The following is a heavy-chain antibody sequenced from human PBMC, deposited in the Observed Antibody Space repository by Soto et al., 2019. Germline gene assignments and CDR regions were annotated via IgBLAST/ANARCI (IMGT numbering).Heavy chain of an antibody. Sequence: PSETVSLTCTVSVRTFNINADFWYLAWIRQPPGKGLEWIGSIDNGGNTHYNAPLKSRVIISADTSKNQFSLSLNSVTAADTAVYYCVKRSLLMAPTWGQGIQVTVS. J-gene: IGHJ4*02. CDR1: VRTFNINADF. CDR2: IDNGGNT. V-gene: IGHV4-39*01. CDR3: VKRSLLMAPT. D-gene: IGHD1-26*01.